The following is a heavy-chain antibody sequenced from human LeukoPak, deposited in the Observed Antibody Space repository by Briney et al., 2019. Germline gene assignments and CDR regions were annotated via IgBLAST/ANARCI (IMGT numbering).Heavy chain of an antibody. CDR2: IRYDGSNK. J-gene: IGHJ4*02. CDR1: GFPFSTYG. Sequence: PGGSLRLSCVASGFPFSTYGMHWVRQAPGKGLEWVTFIRYDGSNKYYADSVKGRFTTSRDNSKNTLYLQVNSLRAEDTAVYYCAKAKGNFDFWSPFDYWGQGTLVTVSS. CDR3: AKAKGNFDFWSPFDY. D-gene: IGHD3-3*01. V-gene: IGHV3-30*02.